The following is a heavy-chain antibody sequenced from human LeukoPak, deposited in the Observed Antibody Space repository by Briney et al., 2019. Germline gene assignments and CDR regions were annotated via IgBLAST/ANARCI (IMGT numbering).Heavy chain of an antibody. CDR3: ARDRTTVTKKGNWFDP. CDR2: IYYSGST. Sequence: SETLSLTCTVSGGSISSYYWSWIRQPPGKGLKWIGYIYYSGSTNYNPSLKSRVTISVDTSKNQFSLKLSSVTAADTAVYYCARDRTTVTKKGNWFDPWGQGTLVTVSS. CDR1: GGSISSYY. D-gene: IGHD4-17*01. J-gene: IGHJ5*02. V-gene: IGHV4-59*01.